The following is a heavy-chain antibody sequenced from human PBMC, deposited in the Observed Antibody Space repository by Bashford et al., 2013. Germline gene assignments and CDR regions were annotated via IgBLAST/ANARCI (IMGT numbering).Heavy chain of an antibody. V-gene: IGHV1-69*13. J-gene: IGHJ6*02. CDR1: GGTFSSYA. CDR2: IIPIFGTA. CDR3: ASKFENYYGSGSYYNIISSGGMDV. D-gene: IGHD3-10*01. Sequence: SVKVSCKASGGTFSSYAISWVRQAPGQGLEWMGGIIPIFGTANYAQKFQGRVTITADESTSTAYMELSSLRSEDTAVYYCASKFENYYGSGSYYNIISSGGMDVWGQGTTVTVSS.